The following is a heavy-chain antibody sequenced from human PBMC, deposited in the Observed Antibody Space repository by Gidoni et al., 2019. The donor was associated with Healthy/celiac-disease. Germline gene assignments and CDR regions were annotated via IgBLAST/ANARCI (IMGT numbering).Heavy chain of an antibody. CDR1: GFTFSSYG. J-gene: IGHJ4*02. V-gene: IGHV3-30*18. D-gene: IGHD3-16*01. CDR3: AKQSLGGSGLYYFDY. CDR2: ISYDGSNK. Sequence: QVQLVESGGGVVQPGRSLRLSCAASGFTFSSYGLHWVRQAPGKGREWVAVISYDGSNKYYADSVKGRFTISRDKSKNTLYLQMNSLRAEDTAVYYCAKQSLGGSGLYYFDYWGQGTLVTVSS.